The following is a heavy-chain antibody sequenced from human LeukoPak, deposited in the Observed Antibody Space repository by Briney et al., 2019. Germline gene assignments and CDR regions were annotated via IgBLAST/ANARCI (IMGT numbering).Heavy chain of an antibody. CDR2: IYHSGST. V-gene: IGHV4-38-2*02. CDR3: ARVSFNGRNDY. J-gene: IGHJ4*02. CDR1: GYSISTGYY. Sequence: SETLSLTCTVSGYSISTGYYWGWIRQPPGKGLEWIGTIYHSGSTYYNPSLKSRFTISIDTSKNQFSLKLSSVTAADTAVYYCARVSFNGRNDYWGQGTLVTVS.